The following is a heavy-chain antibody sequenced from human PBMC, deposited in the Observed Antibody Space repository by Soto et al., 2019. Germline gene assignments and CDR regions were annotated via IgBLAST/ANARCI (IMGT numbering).Heavy chain of an antibody. Sequence: PGGSLRLSCAASGFTFSSYSMNWVRQAPGKGLEWVSSISSSSSYIYYADSVKGRFTISRDNAKNSLYLQMNSLRAEDTAVYYCARGPHYPTYYDILTGYYYFDYWSQGTLVTVSS. CDR1: GFTFSSYS. D-gene: IGHD3-9*01. V-gene: IGHV3-21*01. CDR3: ARGPHYPTYYDILTGYYYFDY. CDR2: ISSSSSYI. J-gene: IGHJ4*02.